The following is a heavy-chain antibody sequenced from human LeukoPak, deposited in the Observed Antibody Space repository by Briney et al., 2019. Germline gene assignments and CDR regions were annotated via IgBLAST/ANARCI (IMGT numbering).Heavy chain of an antibody. CDR2: IIPIFGTA. CDR1: GGTFSSYA. CDR3: ATNSGSYGY. D-gene: IGHD3-10*01. J-gene: IGHJ4*02. V-gene: IGHV1-69*05. Sequence: ASVKVSCKASGGTFSSYAISWVRQAPGQGLEWMGGIIPIFGTANYAQKFQGRVTMTRNTSISTAYMELSSLRSEDTAVYYCATNSGSYGYWGQGTLVTVSS.